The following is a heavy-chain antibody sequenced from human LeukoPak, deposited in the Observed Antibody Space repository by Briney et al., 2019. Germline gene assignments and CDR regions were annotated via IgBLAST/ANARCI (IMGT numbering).Heavy chain of an antibody. CDR1: YX. D-gene: IGHD1-26*01. CDR3: ARDMGATNY. J-gene: IGHJ4*02. Sequence: YXXSWVXXAPGQGLEWMGWISAYNGNTNYAQKLQGRVTMTTDTSTSTAYMELRSLSSDDTAVYYCARDMGATNYWGQGTLVTVSS. CDR2: ISAYNGNT. V-gene: IGHV1-18*01.